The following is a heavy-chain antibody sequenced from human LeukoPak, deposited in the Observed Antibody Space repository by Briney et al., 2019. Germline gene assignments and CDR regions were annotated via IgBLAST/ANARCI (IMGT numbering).Heavy chain of an antibody. Sequence: GGSLRLSCAASGFTFSSYAMSWVRQAPGEGLEWVSAISGSGGSTYHADSVKGRFTISRDNSKNTLYLQMNSLRAEDTAVYYCARELFLGYCSSTTPPSGWYFDLWGRGTLVTVSS. J-gene: IGHJ2*01. CDR1: GFTFSSYA. V-gene: IGHV3-23*01. CDR2: ISGSGGST. D-gene: IGHD2-2*01. CDR3: ARELFLGYCSSTTPPSGWYFDL.